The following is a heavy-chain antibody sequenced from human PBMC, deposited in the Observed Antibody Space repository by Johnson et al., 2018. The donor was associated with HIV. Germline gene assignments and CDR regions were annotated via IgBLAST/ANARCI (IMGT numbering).Heavy chain of an antibody. CDR2: ISYDGSNK. CDR1: GFTFSSYA. Sequence: QVQLVESGGGVVQPGRSLRLSCAASGFTFSSYAMHWVRQAPGKGLEWVAVISYDGSNKYYADSVKGRFTISRDNSKNTLYLQMSSLRVEDTAVYYCAKWGLGGAPKGAFDIWGQGTLVTVSS. CDR3: AKWGLGGAPKGAFDI. V-gene: IGHV3-30*04. D-gene: IGHD3-16*01. J-gene: IGHJ3*02.